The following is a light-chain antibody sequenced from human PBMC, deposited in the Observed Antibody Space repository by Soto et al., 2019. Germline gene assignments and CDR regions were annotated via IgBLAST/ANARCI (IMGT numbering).Light chain of an antibody. Sequence: DIQMTQSPPTLSASVGDRVTITCRASQSISSWLAWYQQKPGKAPKLLIYKASSLESGVPSRFSGSGSGTEFTLTINSLQPDDFATYYCQQYNSYPLAFGQGTKLEIK. CDR2: KAS. V-gene: IGKV1-5*03. J-gene: IGKJ2*01. CDR1: QSISSW. CDR3: QQYNSYPLA.